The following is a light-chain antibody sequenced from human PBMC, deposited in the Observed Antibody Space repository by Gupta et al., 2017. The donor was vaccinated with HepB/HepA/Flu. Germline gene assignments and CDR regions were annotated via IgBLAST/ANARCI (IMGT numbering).Light chain of an antibody. J-gene: IGKJ4*01. CDR3: QRYNNLPLS. CDR1: QSVGNN. CDR2: GAS. Sequence: EIIMTQSPATLSVSPGERATLSCRASQSVGNNLAWYQHIAGQAPRLLIFGASTRAPGIPARFSGSGSGTDFTLTISSLQSEDFALYYCQRYNNLPLSFGGGTKVEIK. V-gene: IGKV3-15*01.